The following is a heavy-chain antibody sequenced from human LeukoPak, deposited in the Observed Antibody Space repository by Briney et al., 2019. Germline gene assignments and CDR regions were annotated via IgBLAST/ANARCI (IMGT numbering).Heavy chain of an antibody. CDR1: GYTFTGYY. J-gene: IGHJ3*02. V-gene: IGHV1-2*02. CDR2: INPNSGGT. CDR3: ARDPTTVVTLDI. D-gene: IGHD4-23*01. Sequence: VASVKVSCKASGYTFTGYYIHWVRQAPGQGLEWMGWINPNSGGTNYAQKFQGRVTMTRDTSISTGYMELSRLRSDDTAVYYCARDPTTVVTLDIWGQGTMVTVSS.